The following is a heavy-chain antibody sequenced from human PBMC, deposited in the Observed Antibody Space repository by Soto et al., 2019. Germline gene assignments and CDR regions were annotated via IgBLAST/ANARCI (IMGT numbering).Heavy chain of an antibody. Sequence: SVMVTSCTAGFTFTSSAVPWVRQARGQRLEWIGWIVVGSGNTNYAQKFQERVTITRDMSTSTAYMELSSLRSEDTAVYDCAAPAGYRYGFDYWGQRTLDTVSS. V-gene: IGHV1-58*01. CDR2: IVVGSGNT. D-gene: IGHD5-18*01. CDR1: GFTFTSSA. J-gene: IGHJ4*02. CDR3: AAPAGYRYGFDY.